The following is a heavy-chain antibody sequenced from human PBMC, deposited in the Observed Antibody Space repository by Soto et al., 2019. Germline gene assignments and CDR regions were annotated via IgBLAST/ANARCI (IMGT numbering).Heavy chain of an antibody. V-gene: IGHV3-15*07. J-gene: IGHJ4*02. Sequence: EVQLVESGGGLVKPGGSLRLSCAASGFIFSNAWMNWVRQAPGKGLEWVGRIKSKGDGETTDYAAPVKHRFTISRDDSKNTLYLQRSSLKTEDTALYYCTTYGELDNWGRGTLVTVSS. D-gene: IGHD4-17*01. CDR1: GFIFSNAW. CDR3: TTYGELDN. CDR2: IKSKGDGETT.